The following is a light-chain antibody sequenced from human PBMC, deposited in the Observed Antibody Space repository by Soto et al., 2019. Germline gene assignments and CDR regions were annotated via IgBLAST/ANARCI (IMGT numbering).Light chain of an antibody. V-gene: IGLV1-40*01. CDR1: GSNIGAGYD. Sequence: QPVLTQSPSMSGAPGQRVTISCSGSGSNIGAGYDVHWYKQLPGTAPQVVIYGNTNRPSGVPDRFSGSKSGTYASLVITGLQADDEAEYYCQSFDNTLSASIFGGGTKLTVL. J-gene: IGLJ2*01. CDR3: QSFDNTLSASI. CDR2: GNT.